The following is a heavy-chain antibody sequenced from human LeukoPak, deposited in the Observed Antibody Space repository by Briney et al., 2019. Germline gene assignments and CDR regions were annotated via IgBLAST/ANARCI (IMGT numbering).Heavy chain of an antibody. Sequence: GRSLTLSSAASTFTVSSNYMSWDRHAPRNGLEWVAVIYSGGSPYYADSVKGRFTISRDNSKDTLYLQMNSLGAEDTAVYYCARDRGGSYYSGAFDLWGQGTMVTV. J-gene: IGHJ3*01. D-gene: IGHD1-26*01. CDR1: TFTVSSNY. V-gene: IGHV3-53*01. CDR3: ARDRGGSYYSGAFDL. CDR2: IYSGGSP.